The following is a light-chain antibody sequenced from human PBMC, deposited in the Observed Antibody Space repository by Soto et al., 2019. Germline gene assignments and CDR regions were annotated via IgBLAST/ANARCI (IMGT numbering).Light chain of an antibody. CDR2: DVS. Sequence: QSALTQPRSVSGSPGQSVTISCTGTSSDVGGYNYVSWYQQHPGKAPKLMIYDVSKRPSGAPDRFSGSTSGNTASLTISGLQAEDETDYFCSLYSSNGSLIFGPGTKVTVL. CDR1: SSDVGGYNY. CDR3: SLYSSNGSLI. J-gene: IGLJ1*01. V-gene: IGLV2-11*01.